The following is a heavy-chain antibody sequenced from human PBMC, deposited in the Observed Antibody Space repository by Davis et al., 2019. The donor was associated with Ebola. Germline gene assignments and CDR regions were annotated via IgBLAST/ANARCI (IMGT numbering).Heavy chain of an antibody. CDR3: ARLRVMGATGSSPAFDI. CDR2: IYYSGGT. Sequence: MPSETLSLTCTVSGGSISSSSYYWGWIRQPPGKGLEWIGSIYYSGGTYYNPSLKSRVTISVDTSKNQFSLKLSSVTAADTAVYYCARLRVMGATGSSPAFDIWGQGTMVTVSS. D-gene: IGHD1-26*01. CDR1: GGSISSSSYY. V-gene: IGHV4-39*01. J-gene: IGHJ3*02.